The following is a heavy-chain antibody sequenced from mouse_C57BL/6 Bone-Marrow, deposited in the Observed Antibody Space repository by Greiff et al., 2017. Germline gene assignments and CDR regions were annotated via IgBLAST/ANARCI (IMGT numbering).Heavy chain of an antibody. D-gene: IGHD4-1*01. Sequence: EVQLVESGGGLVQPGGSMKLSCAASGFTFSDAWMDWVRQSPEKGLEWVAEIRNKANNHATYYAESVKGRFTISRDDSKSSVYLQMNSLRAEDTGIYYGTPLWEGFYYYAMDYWGQGTSVTVSP. V-gene: IGHV6-6*01. CDR1: GFTFSDAW. J-gene: IGHJ4*01. CDR3: TPLWEGFYYYAMDY. CDR2: IRNKANNHAT.